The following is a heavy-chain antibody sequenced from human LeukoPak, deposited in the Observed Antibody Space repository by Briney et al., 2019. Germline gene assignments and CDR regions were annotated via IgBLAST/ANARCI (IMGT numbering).Heavy chain of an antibody. V-gene: IGHV3-33*01. D-gene: IGHD3-10*01. CDR3: ARDSNYGSGSFHY. J-gene: IGHJ4*02. Sequence: GRSLRLSCAASGFTFSSYGMHWVRQAPGKGLEWVAVIWCDGSNKYYADSVKGRFTISRDNSKNTPYLQMNSLRAEDTAVYYCARDSNYGSGSFHYWGQGTLVTVSS. CDR1: GFTFSSYG. CDR2: IWCDGSNK.